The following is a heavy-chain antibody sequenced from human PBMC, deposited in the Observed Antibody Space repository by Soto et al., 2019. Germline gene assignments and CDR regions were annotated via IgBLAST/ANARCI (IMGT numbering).Heavy chain of an antibody. CDR3: AAESSRDDILTGLDYYGMDV. J-gene: IGHJ6*02. D-gene: IGHD3-9*01. V-gene: IGHV1-58*01. CDR2: IVVGSGNT. CDR1: GFTFTSSA. Sequence: VKVSCKASGFTFTSSAVQWVRQARGQRLEWIGWIVVGSGNTNYAQKFQERVTITRDMSTSTAYMELSSLRSEDTAVYYCAAESSRDDILTGLDYYGMDVWGQGTTVTVSS.